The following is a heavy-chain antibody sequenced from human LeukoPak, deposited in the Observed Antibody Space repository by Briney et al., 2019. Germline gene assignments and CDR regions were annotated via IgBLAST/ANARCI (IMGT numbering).Heavy chain of an antibody. J-gene: IGHJ3*02. V-gene: IGHV4-59*01. CDR1: GSSISSYY. CDR2: IYYSGST. Sequence: SESLTLTCTASGSSISSYYWSWIRQPPGKGLEWIGHIYYSGSTNYTPSVNGRVTISVVTSKNQFSLELSFVTAADTAVYYWARGANWNLGAFDIWGQGTMVTVSS. D-gene: IGHD1-7*01. CDR3: ARGANWNLGAFDI.